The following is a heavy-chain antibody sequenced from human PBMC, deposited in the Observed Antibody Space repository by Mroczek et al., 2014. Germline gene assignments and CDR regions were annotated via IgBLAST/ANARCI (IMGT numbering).Heavy chain of an antibody. Sequence: QVQLVEVWGRRGPAWRSLRLSCAASGFTFSSYGMHWVRQAPGKGLEWVAVISYDGSNKYYADSVKGRFTISRDNSKNTLYLQMNSLRAEDTAVYYCATSPSGFWSGYIPHDYWGQGTLVTVSS. V-gene: IGHV3-30*03. CDR3: ATSPSGFWSGYIPHDY. CDR2: ISYDGSNK. CDR1: GFTFSSYG. J-gene: IGHJ4*02. D-gene: IGHD3-3*01.